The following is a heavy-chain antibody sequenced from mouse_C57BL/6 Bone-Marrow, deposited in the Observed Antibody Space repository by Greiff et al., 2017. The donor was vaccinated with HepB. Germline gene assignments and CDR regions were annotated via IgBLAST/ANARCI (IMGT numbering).Heavy chain of an antibody. CDR2: IYPRSGNT. Sequence: QVQLQHSGAELARPGASVKLSCKASGYTFTSYGISWVKQRTGQGLEWIGEIYPRSGNTYYNEKFKGKATLTADKSSSTAYMELRSLTSEDSAVYFCARKSITTVVEDYYAMDYWGQGTSVTVSS. CDR1: GYTFTSYG. J-gene: IGHJ4*01. V-gene: IGHV1-81*01. D-gene: IGHD1-1*01. CDR3: ARKSITTVVEDYYAMDY.